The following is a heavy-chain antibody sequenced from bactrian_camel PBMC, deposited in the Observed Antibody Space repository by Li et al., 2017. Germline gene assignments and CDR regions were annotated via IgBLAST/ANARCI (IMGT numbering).Heavy chain of an antibody. V-gene: IGHV3S5*01. J-gene: IGHJ4*01. D-gene: IGHD5*01. CDR3: ASRGDRYGEYVH. Sequence: VQLVESGGDLVHPGGSLRLSCAATGLPFSNHGMRWIRQVPGKGLEWVASIADDGAETYYASSDKGRFTISRDNFRNTAYLQMTSLTSGDTALYICASRGDRYGEYVHWGHGTQVTVS. CDR1: GLPFSNHG. CDR2: IADDGAET.